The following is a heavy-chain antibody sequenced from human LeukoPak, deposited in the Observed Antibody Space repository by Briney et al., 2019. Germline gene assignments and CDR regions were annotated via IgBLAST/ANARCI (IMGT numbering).Heavy chain of an antibody. D-gene: IGHD2-2*01. Sequence: PSETLSLTCAVYGGSFSGYYWSWIRQPPGKGLEWIGEINHSGSTNYNPSLKSRVTISVDTSKNQFSLKLSSVTAADTAVYYCARANIVVVPRKAFDYWGQGTLVTVSS. CDR2: INHSGST. J-gene: IGHJ4*02. V-gene: IGHV4-34*01. CDR3: ARANIVVVPRKAFDY. CDR1: GGSFSGYY.